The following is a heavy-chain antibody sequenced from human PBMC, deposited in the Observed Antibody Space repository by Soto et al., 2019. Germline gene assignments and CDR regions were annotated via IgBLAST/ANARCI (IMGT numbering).Heavy chain of an antibody. V-gene: IGHV3-30-3*01. CDR1: GFTFSSYA. J-gene: IGHJ5*02. CDR3: ARGVHKSWFDP. CDR2: ISYDGSNK. Sequence: QVPLVESGGGVVQPGRSLRLSCAASGFTFSSYAMHWVRQAPGKGLEWVAVISYDGSNKYYADSVKGRFTISRDNSKNTLYLQMNSLRAEDTAVYYCARGVHKSWFDPWGQGTLVTVSS. D-gene: IGHD3-10*01.